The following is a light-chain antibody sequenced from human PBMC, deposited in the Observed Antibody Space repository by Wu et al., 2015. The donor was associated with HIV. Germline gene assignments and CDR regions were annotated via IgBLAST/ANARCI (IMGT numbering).Light chain of an antibody. Sequence: DIQMTQSPSSLSASVGDRVTITCRASQGISNSLVWYQQKPGKAPKLLLHTASRLERGVLSRFSGSGSGTDYTLTISSLQPEDFATYYCQHYYGTPYSFGQGTKLEIK. V-gene: IGKV1-NL1*01. CDR1: QGISNS. J-gene: IGKJ2*03. CDR3: QHYYGTPYS. CDR2: TAS.